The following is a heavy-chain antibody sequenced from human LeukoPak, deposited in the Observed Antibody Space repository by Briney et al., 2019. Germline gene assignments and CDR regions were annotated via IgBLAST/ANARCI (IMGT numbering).Heavy chain of an antibody. CDR3: TKDVQVGPTRGFFDF. CDR1: GFTFSSYT. CDR2: ISATGFTT. D-gene: IGHD1-26*01. J-gene: IGHJ4*03. V-gene: IGHV3-23*01. Sequence: PGGSLRLPRAASGFTFSSYTMSWVRQAPGKGLEWISVISATGFTTYHTDSVKGRFTISRDNSKSMLYLQMDGLRAEDTAIYFCTKDVQVGPTRGFFDFWGQGTLVTVSS.